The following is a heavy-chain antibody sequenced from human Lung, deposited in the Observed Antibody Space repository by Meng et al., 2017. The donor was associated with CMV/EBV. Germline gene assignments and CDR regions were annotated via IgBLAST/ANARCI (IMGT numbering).Heavy chain of an antibody. CDR3: ARGGEPYCGGDCSPGYFQH. J-gene: IGHJ1*01. CDR2: IYYSGST. CDR1: GGSISSGGYY. V-gene: IGHV4-31*03. D-gene: IGHD2-21*01. Sequence: SETLSLTCTVSGGSISSGGYYWSWIRQHPGKGLEWIGYIYYSGSTYYNPSLKSRVTISVDTSKNQFSLKLSSVTAADTAVYYCARGGEPYCGGDCSPGYFQHWGQGTXVTVSS.